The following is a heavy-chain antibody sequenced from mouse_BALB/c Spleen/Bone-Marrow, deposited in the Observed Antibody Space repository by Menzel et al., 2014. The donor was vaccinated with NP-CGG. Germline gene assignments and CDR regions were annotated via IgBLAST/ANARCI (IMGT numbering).Heavy chain of an antibody. J-gene: IGHJ2*01. D-gene: IGHD2-4*01. Sequence: VQLQQSGAELVMPGASVKMSCKASGHTFTDYWMHWVKQRPGQGLEWIGAIDTSDSYTSYNQKFKGKATLTVDESSSTAYMQLSSLTSEDSAVYYCARTGYDYYFDYWGQGTTLTVSS. V-gene: IGHV1-69*01. CDR1: GHTFTDYW. CDR3: ARTGYDYYFDY. CDR2: IDTSDSYT.